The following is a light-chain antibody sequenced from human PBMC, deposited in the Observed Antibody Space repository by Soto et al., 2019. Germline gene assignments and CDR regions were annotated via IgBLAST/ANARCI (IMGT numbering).Light chain of an antibody. CDR1: QDIATY. CDR3: QQYDNLPPTWT. V-gene: IGKV1-33*01. J-gene: IGKJ1*01. Sequence: DIQMTHSPSSLSASVGNRVTITCQASQDIATYLNWYQQKPGKAPNLLIYDASNLETGVPSRFSGGGSGTYFTFTISNLQPEDIATYYCQQYDNLPPTWTFGQGTKVEIE. CDR2: DAS.